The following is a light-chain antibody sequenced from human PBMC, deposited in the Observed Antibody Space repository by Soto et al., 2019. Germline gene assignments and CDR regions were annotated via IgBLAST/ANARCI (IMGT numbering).Light chain of an antibody. J-gene: IGKJ1*01. CDR1: QSVLYSSNNKNY. V-gene: IGKV4-1*01. Sequence: SVVTPTPKSLAVSFGERAPLNCKSSQSVLYSSNNKNYLAWYQQKPGQPPKLLIYWASTRESGVPDRFSGSGSGTDFTLTISSLQAEDVAVYYCQQFYSTPQTFGQGRIVDIK. CDR2: WAS. CDR3: QQFYSTPQT.